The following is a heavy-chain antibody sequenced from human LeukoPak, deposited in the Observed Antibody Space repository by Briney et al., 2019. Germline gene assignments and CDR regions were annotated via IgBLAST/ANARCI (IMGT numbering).Heavy chain of an antibody. D-gene: IGHD3-10*01. CDR3: AREGGSGSYLYS. Sequence: GGPLRLSCAASGFTFSSYNMNWVRQAPGKGLEWISYISNSGSNTFYADSVKGRFTTSRDNAENSLYLQMNSLKADDTAVYYCAREGGSGSYLYSWGQGTLVTVSS. CDR1: GFTFSSYN. V-gene: IGHV3-48*01. CDR2: ISNSGSNT. J-gene: IGHJ4*02.